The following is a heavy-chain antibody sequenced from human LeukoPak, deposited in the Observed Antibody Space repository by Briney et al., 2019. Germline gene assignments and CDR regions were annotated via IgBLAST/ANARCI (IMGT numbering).Heavy chain of an antibody. V-gene: IGHV4-38-2*01. CDR2: IYYSGST. CDR3: ARPGGSGYDAFDI. D-gene: IGHD3-3*01. Sequence: SESLSLTCAVSGYSISSGYYWGWIRQPPGKGLEGIGSIYYSGSTYYNPSLKSRVPISVDTSKNQFPRKLSSVTAADTAVCYCARPGGSGYDAFDIWGQGTMVTVSS. CDR1: GYSISSGYY. J-gene: IGHJ3*02.